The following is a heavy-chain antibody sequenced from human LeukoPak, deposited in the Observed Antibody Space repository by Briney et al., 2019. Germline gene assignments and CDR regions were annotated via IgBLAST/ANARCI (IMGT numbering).Heavy chain of an antibody. V-gene: IGHV3-15*01. CDR2: IKSKTDGGTT. J-gene: IGHJ4*02. D-gene: IGHD3-3*01. Sequence: GGSLRLSCAASGFTFSNAWMSWVRQAPGKGLEWVSRIKSKTDGGTTDYAAPVKGRFTISRDDSKNTLYLQMNSLKTEDTAVYYCTTRGDLYYDFWSGYYSRYWGQGTLVTVSS. CDR1: GFTFSNAW. CDR3: TTRGDLYYDFWSGYYSRY.